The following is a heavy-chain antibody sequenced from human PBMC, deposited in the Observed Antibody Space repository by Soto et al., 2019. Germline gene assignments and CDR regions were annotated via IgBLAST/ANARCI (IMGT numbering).Heavy chain of an antibody. Sequence: SVKVSCKASGGTFSSYSISWVRQAPGQGLEWMGGIIPIFGTANYAQKFQGRVTITADESTSTAYMELSSLRSEDTAVYYWARDRGRVTLGGVEAFDIWGQGTMVTVSS. J-gene: IGHJ3*02. CDR3: ARDRGRVTLGGVEAFDI. CDR2: IIPIFGTA. V-gene: IGHV1-69*13. D-gene: IGHD3-16*01. CDR1: GGTFSSYS.